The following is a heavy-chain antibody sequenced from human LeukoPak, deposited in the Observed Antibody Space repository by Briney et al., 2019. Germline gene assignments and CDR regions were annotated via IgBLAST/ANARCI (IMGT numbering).Heavy chain of an antibody. V-gene: IGHV3-7*04. CDR3: ARGSHYYDSSGYYAAGY. CDR1: GFTFSSYW. Sequence: GGSLRLSXAASGFTFSSYWMSWVRQAPGKGREWVANIKQDGSEKYYVDSVKGRFTISRDNAKNSPYLQINSLRAEDTAVYYCARGSHYYDSSGYYAAGYWGQGTLVTVSS. CDR2: IKQDGSEK. J-gene: IGHJ4*02. D-gene: IGHD3-22*01.